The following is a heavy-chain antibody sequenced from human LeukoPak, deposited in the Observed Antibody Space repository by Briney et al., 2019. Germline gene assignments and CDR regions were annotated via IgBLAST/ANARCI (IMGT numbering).Heavy chain of an antibody. V-gene: IGHV3-21*01. CDR3: ARDHDFWSGDYYYYYMDV. D-gene: IGHD3-3*01. J-gene: IGHJ6*03. CDR2: ISSSSSYI. Sequence: GGSLRLSCAVSGFTFSSYSMNWVRQAPGKGLEWVSSISSSSSYIYYADSEKGRFTISRDNAKNSLYLQMNSLRAEDTAVYYCARDHDFWSGDYYYYYMDVWGKGTTVTVSS. CDR1: GFTFSSYS.